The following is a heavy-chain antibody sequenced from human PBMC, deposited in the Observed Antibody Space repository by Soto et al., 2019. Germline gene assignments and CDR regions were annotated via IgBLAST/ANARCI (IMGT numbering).Heavy chain of an antibody. V-gene: IGHV4-39*01. CDR2: IYYSGST. CDR1: GGSISSSSYY. Sequence: ETLSLTCTVSGGSISSSSYYWGWIRQPPGKGLEWIGSIYYSGSTYYNPSLKSRVTISVDTSKNQFSLKLSSVTAADTAVYYCARLPSGSYFDYWGQGTLVTVSS. J-gene: IGHJ4*02. CDR3: ARLPSGSYFDY. D-gene: IGHD1-26*01.